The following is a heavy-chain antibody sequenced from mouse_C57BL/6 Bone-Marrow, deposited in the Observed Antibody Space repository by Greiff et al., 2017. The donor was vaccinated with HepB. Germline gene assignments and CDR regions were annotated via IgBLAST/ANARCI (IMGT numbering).Heavy chain of an antibody. CDR1: GYTFTSYW. Sequence: VQLQQSGAELVKPGASVKVSCKASGYTFTSYWMHWVKQRPGQGLEWIGRIHPSDSDTNYNQKFKGKATLTVDKSSSTAYMQLSSLTSEDSAVYYCGSMTTVVAPDWYFDVWGTGTTVTVSS. D-gene: IGHD1-1*01. CDR3: GSMTTVVAPDWYFDV. V-gene: IGHV1-74*01. CDR2: IHPSDSDT. J-gene: IGHJ1*03.